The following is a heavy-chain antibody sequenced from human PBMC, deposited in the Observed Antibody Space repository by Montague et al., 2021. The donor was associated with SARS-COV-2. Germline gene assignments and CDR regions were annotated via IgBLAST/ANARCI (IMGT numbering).Heavy chain of an antibody. D-gene: IGHD2-21*01. CDR3: ARLGDGVEPSPILGLGPFYSYYYIDV. CDR1: GGSFSGYS. CDR2: VKHSGDT. V-gene: IGHV4-34*01. Sequence: SETPSLTCAVHGGSFSGYSWIWIRQPPGKGLEWIGEVKHSGDTKYNTSLKSRVATSIDTSKNQFSLKLSSVTAPDTAVYYCARLGDGVEPSPILGLGPFYSYYYIDVWGKGTAVIVSS. J-gene: IGHJ6*03.